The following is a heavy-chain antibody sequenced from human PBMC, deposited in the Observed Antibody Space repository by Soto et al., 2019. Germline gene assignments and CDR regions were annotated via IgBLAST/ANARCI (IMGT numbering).Heavy chain of an antibody. D-gene: IGHD3-10*01. CDR1: GGSLTGYY. CDR3: ARSITRSELYFPD. Sequence: SETLSLTCTVSGGSLTGYYWSWIRQSPARGLEWIGYIYYRGDTDYSPSLESRLTISLDRPKNQFFLKLSSVTAADSAVYFCARSITRSELYFPDWGQGTLVTVSS. V-gene: IGHV4-59*03. CDR2: IYYRGDT. J-gene: IGHJ1*01.